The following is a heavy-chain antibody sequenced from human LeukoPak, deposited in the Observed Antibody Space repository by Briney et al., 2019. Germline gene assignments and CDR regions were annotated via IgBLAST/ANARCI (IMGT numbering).Heavy chain of an antibody. CDR2: ITGSGGRT. CDR3: AKGTGSGSSNWFDP. J-gene: IGHJ5*02. CDR1: GFTFSSYA. D-gene: IGHD3-10*01. Sequence: GGSLRLSCAASGFTFSSYAMSWVRQAPGKGLEWVSTITGSGGRTDYADPVKGRFTITRDNSKNTLYLQVSSLRAEDTAVYYCAKGTGSGSSNWFDPWGQETLVTVSS. V-gene: IGHV3-23*01.